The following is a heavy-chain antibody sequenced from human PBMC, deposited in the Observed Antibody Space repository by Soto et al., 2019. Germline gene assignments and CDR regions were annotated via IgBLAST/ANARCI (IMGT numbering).Heavy chain of an antibody. CDR1: GGSISSYY. D-gene: IGHD5-12*01. V-gene: IGHV4-59*01. CDR2: IYYSGST. Sequence: SETLSLTCTVSGGSISSYYWSWIRQPPGKGLEWIGDIYYSGSTNYNPSLKSRVTISVDTSKNQFSLKLSSVTAADTAVYYCARSYSGYVFDLFDPWGQGSLVTVPS. CDR3: ARSYSGYVFDLFDP. J-gene: IGHJ5*02.